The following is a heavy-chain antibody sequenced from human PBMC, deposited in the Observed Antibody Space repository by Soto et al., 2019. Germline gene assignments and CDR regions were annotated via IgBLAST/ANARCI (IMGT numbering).Heavy chain of an antibody. D-gene: IGHD2-2*01. CDR3: ARDIVVVPAAIHNWFDP. V-gene: IGHV1-69*13. J-gene: IGHJ5*02. CDR2: IIPIFGTA. CDR1: GGTFSSYA. Sequence: SVKVSCKASGGTFSSYAISWVRQAPGQGLEWMGGIIPIFGTANYAQKFQGRVTITADESTSTAYMELSSLRSEDTAVYYCARDIVVVPAAIHNWFDPWGQGTLVTVS.